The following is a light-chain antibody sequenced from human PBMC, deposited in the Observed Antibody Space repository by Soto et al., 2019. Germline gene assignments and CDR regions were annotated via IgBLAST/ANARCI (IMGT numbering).Light chain of an antibody. Sequence: EIVLTQSPGSLSLSPGERATLSCRASQSVDSSFFAWYQQKPGQAPRLLIYGASNRATGIPDRFRGSGSGTDFTLTISRLEPEDFEVYYCQQYVSSVTFGQGTKVEIK. CDR2: GAS. CDR3: QQYVSSVT. J-gene: IGKJ1*01. V-gene: IGKV3-20*01. CDR1: QSVDSSF.